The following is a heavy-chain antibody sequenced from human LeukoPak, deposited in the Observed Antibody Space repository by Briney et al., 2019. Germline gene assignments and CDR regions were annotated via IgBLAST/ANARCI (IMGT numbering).Heavy chain of an antibody. CDR3: AGQERVAVATITPFDY. V-gene: IGHV4-38-2*01. CDR1: GYSISSSYY. J-gene: IGHJ4*02. D-gene: IGHD5-12*01. Sequence: SETLSLTCAVSGYSISSSYYCGLIRQPPGKGLEWIGSIYHSGSTYYNPSLKSRVTISVDTSKNQFSLKLSSVTAADTAVYYCAGQERVAVATITPFDYWGQGTLVTVSS. CDR2: IYHSGST.